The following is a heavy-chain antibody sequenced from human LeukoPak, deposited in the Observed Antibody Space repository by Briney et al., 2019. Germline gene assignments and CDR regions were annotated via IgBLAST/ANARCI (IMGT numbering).Heavy chain of an antibody. CDR3: ARDSGTTGEVKFDP. J-gene: IGHJ5*02. CDR1: SGSIGSYY. D-gene: IGHD3-10*01. CDR2: IYSSGST. Sequence: SETLSLTCTVSSGSIGSYYWGWIRQPPGKGLEWIGSIYSSGSTTYNPSLKSRVTMSIDTSKNQFSLKLSFVTAADTAVYYCARDSGTTGEVKFDPWGQGALVTVSS. V-gene: IGHV4-4*07.